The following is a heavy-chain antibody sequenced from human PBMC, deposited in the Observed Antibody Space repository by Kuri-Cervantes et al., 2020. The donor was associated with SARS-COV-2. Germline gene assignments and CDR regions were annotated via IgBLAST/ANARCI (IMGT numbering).Heavy chain of an antibody. J-gene: IGHJ4*02. CDR1: GFTFSSYS. CDR3: ARDSSGYYRLDY. D-gene: IGHD3-22*01. CDR2: ISSSSSYI. Sequence: GGSLRLSCAASGFTFSSYSMNWVRQAPGKGLEWVSSISSSSSYIYYADSVKGRLTISRDNAKNSLYLQMNSLRAEDTAVYYCARDSSGYYRLDYWGQGTLVTVSS. V-gene: IGHV3-21*01.